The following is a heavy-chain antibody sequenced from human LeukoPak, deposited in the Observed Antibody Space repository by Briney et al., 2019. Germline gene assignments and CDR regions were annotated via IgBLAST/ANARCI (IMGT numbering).Heavy chain of an antibody. Sequence: ASVKVSCKASGYTFTGYYMHWVRQAPGQGLEWMGWINPNSDGTNYAQKFQSRVTMTRDTSISTAYMELSRLRSDDTAVYYCARDRAAAASFDYWGQGTLVTVSS. CDR3: ARDRAAAASFDY. CDR1: GYTFTGYY. J-gene: IGHJ4*02. CDR2: INPNSDGT. V-gene: IGHV1-2*02. D-gene: IGHD6-13*01.